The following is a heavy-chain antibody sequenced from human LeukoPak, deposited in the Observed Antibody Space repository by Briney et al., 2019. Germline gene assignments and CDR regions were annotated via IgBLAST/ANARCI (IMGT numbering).Heavy chain of an antibody. Sequence: SETLSLTCTVSGGSISSYYWSWIRQPPGKGLEWIGYIYYSGSTNYNPSLESRVTISVDTSKNQFSLKLSSVTAADTAVYYCARGWGRGYSYTLSRWGQGTLVTVSS. D-gene: IGHD5-18*01. J-gene: IGHJ4*02. CDR2: IYYSGST. CDR3: ARGWGRGYSYTLSR. V-gene: IGHV4-59*01. CDR1: GGSISSYY.